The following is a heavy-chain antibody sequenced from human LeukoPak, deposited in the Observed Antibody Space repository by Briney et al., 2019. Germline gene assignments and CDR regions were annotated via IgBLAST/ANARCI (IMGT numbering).Heavy chain of an antibody. CDR1: GYSFTSYW. D-gene: IGHD3-10*01. J-gene: IGHJ3*02. CDR3: ATNTMFRGIHAFDI. V-gene: IGHV5-51*01. Sequence: GESLKISCKGSGYSFTSYWIGWVRQMPGKGLEWIGIIYPGDSDTRYSPPFQGQVTISADKSISTAYLQWSSLKASDSAMYYCATNTMFRGIHAFDIWGQGTMVTVSS. CDR2: IYPGDSDT.